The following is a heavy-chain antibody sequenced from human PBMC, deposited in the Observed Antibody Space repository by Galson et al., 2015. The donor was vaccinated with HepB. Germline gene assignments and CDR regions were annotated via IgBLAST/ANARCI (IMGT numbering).Heavy chain of an antibody. D-gene: IGHD3-10*01. CDR3: ARPDRGRYYFDY. J-gene: IGHJ4*02. CDR1: GYTFTNYG. CDR2: ISGYNGNT. Sequence: SVKVSCKASGYTFTNYGINWVRQAPGQGLEWMGWISGYNGNTNYAQKFQGRVTMTTDTNTRTAYMELRGLRSDDTAVYYCARPDRGRYYFDYWGQGTLVTVSS. V-gene: IGHV1-18*01.